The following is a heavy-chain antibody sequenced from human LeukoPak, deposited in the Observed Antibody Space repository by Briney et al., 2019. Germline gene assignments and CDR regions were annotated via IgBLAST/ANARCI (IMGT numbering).Heavy chain of an antibody. CDR3: ARDLLDYGTAYYDVGIFDS. V-gene: IGHV3-30*03. J-gene: IGHJ4*02. D-gene: IGHD3-16*01. CDR2: ISKDGRKN. Sequence: GESLRLSCAASGFSFSTSGVHWVRQAPGKGLEWMTVISKDGRKNHYADSVKGRFTISRDNSKSTLFLQMNSLRPEDTGIYYCARDLLDYGTAYYDVGIFDSWGQGTRVTVSS. CDR1: GFSFSTSG.